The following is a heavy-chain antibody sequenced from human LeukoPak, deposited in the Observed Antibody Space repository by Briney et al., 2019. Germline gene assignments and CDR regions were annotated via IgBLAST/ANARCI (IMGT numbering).Heavy chain of an antibody. CDR3: ARGVVRYYYDSGGYYSP. Sequence: SETLSLTCNVSGXPISSGGNYWSWIRQHPGKGLEWIGYIYHSGNTYYNPSLKSRVAISVDTSKNQFSLKLSSVTAADTAVYYCARGVVRYYYDSGGYYSPWGQGTLVTVSS. J-gene: IGHJ5*02. CDR1: GXPISSGGNY. V-gene: IGHV4-31*03. D-gene: IGHD3-22*01. CDR2: IYHSGNT.